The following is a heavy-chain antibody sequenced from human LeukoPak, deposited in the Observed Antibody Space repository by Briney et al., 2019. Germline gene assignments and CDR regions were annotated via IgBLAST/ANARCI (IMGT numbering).Heavy chain of an antibody. Sequence: GGSLRLSCAASGFTFSSYAMNWVRQAPGKGLEWVSSISSSSSYIYYADSVKGRFTISRDNAKNSLYLQMNSLRAEDTAVYYCARDIAITMVRGVIGYWGQGTLVTVSS. V-gene: IGHV3-21*01. J-gene: IGHJ4*02. D-gene: IGHD3-10*01. CDR2: ISSSSSYI. CDR3: ARDIAITMVRGVIGY. CDR1: GFTFSSYA.